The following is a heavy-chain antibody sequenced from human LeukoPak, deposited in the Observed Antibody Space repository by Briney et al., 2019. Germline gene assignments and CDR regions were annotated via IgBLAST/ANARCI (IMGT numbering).Heavy chain of an antibody. D-gene: IGHD2-8*01. CDR3: AANGRPYYYYGMDV. CDR1: GGSISSSSYY. V-gene: IGHV4-39*01. CDR2: IYYSGST. Sequence: SETLSLTCTVSGGSISSSSYYWGWIRQPPGKGLEWIGSIYYSGSTYYNPSLKSRVTISVDTSKNQFSLKLSSVTAADTAVYYCAANGRPYYYYGMDVWGQGTTVTVSS. J-gene: IGHJ6*02.